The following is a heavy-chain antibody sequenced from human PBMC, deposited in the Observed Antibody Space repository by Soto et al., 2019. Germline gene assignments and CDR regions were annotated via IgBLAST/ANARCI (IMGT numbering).Heavy chain of an antibody. D-gene: IGHD3-22*01. V-gene: IGHV4-4*02. CDR2: IYHSGST. CDR3: ARDVGYHYDGSPSGQFDF. Sequence: SETLPLTCVVSGNSISTTNWWSWVRQSPGKGLEWIGEIYHSGSTNYNPSLKSRVTISVDKSKNQFSLKLSSVTAADTAVYYCARDVGYHYDGSPSGQFDFWGQGTLVTVSS. CDR1: GNSISTTNW. J-gene: IGHJ4*02.